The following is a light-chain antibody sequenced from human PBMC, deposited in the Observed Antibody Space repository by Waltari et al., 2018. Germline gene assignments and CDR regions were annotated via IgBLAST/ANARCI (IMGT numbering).Light chain of an antibody. Sequence: EIVMTQSPATLSVSAGERANLSCRANQTVRSNLAWYQQKPGQAPRLLIYGASTRATGIPDRFSGSGSGTEFTLTISALQSEDFAVYYCQQYQNWPRTFGQGTRVEIK. CDR1: QTVRSN. CDR3: QQYQNWPRT. CDR2: GAS. J-gene: IGKJ1*01. V-gene: IGKV3-15*01.